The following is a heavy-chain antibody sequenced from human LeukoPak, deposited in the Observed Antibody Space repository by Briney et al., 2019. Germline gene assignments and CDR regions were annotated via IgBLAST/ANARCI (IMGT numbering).Heavy chain of an antibody. D-gene: IGHD5-12*01. J-gene: IGHJ4*02. Sequence: ASVKVSCKASGYTFTGYYIHWVRQAPGQGLEWMGWINPNSGGTNYAQKFQGRVTMTRDTSISTAYMELSRLRFDDTAAYYCARRDVDRDYWGQGTLVTVSS. CDR1: GYTFTGYY. CDR3: ARRDVDRDY. V-gene: IGHV1-2*02. CDR2: INPNSGGT.